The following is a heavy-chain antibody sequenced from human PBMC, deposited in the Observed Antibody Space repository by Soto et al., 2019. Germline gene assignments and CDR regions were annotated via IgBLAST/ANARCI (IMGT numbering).Heavy chain of an antibody. Sequence: QVQLVESGGGVVQPGRSLRLSCAASGFTFSSYGMHWVRQAPGKGLEWVAVISYDGSNKYYADSVKGRFTISRDNSKNTLYLQMNSLRAEDTAVYYCAKEAEYDILTGFYYYYGMDVWGQGTTVTVSS. CDR3: AKEAEYDILTGFYYYYGMDV. CDR2: ISYDGSNK. D-gene: IGHD3-9*01. J-gene: IGHJ6*02. CDR1: GFTFSSYG. V-gene: IGHV3-30*18.